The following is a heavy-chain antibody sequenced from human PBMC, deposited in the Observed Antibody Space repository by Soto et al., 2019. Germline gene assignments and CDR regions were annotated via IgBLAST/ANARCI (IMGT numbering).Heavy chain of an antibody. D-gene: IGHD3-3*01. Sequence: ASVKVSCKASGYTFTSYGISWVRQAPGQGLEWMGWISAYNGNTNYAQKLQGRVTMTTDTSTSTAYMELRSLRSDDTAVYYCARDGITIFGVVMSAEYFRHWGQGTLVTVSS. V-gene: IGHV1-18*04. CDR3: ARDGITIFGVVMSAEYFRH. J-gene: IGHJ1*01. CDR2: ISAYNGNT. CDR1: GYTFTSYG.